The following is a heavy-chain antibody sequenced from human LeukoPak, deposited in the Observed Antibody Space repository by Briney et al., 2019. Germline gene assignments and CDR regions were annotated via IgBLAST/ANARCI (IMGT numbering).Heavy chain of an antibody. CDR2: VYSSGST. V-gene: IGHV4-59*01. J-gene: IGHJ4*02. D-gene: IGHD5-18*01. CDR3: ARYSYGGYHFDY. CDR1: GGSISSYY. Sequence: PSETLSLTSTVSGGSISSYYWRWIRQPPRKGLEWIGYVYSSGSTNYNPPLKSRVTISVDTSKNQFSLKLSSVTAADTAVYYCARYSYGGYHFDYWGQGTLVTVSS.